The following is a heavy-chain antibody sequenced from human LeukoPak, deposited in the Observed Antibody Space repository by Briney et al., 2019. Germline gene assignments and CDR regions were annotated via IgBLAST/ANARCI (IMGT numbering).Heavy chain of an antibody. V-gene: IGHV1-24*01. CDR2: FDPEDGET. J-gene: IGHJ4*02. CDR1: GYTLTELS. CDR3: ATFHSGWPETYYFDY. Sequence: ASVKVSCKVSGYTLTELSMHWVRQAPGKGLEWMGGFDPEDGETIYAQKFQGRVTMTEDTSTDTAYMELSSLRSEGTAVYYCATFHSGWPETYYFDYWGQGTLVTVSS. D-gene: IGHD6-19*01.